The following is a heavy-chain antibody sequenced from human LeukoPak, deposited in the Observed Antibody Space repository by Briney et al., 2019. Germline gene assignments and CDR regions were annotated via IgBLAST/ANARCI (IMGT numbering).Heavy chain of an antibody. V-gene: IGHV3-30-3*01. Sequence: PGRSLRLSCAASGFTFSSYAMHWVRQAPGKGLEWVAVISYGGSNKYYADSVKGRFTISRDNSKNTLYLQMNSLRAEDTAVYYCARDPGGSGSYLFDYWGQGTLVTVSS. D-gene: IGHD3-10*01. CDR3: ARDPGGSGSYLFDY. J-gene: IGHJ4*02. CDR2: ISYGGSNK. CDR1: GFTFSSYA.